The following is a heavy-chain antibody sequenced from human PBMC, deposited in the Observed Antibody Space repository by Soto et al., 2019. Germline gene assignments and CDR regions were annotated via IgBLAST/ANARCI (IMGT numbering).Heavy chain of an antibody. CDR1: GGSFSGYY. V-gene: IGHV4-34*01. CDR3: ARGLKV. CDR2: INHSGST. J-gene: IGHJ4*02. Sequence: SETLSLTCAVYGGSFSGYYWSWIRQPPGKGLEWIGEINHSGSTNYNPSLKSRVIISIDTSKNQFSLKMRSVTAADTAVYYCARGLKVWGQGTLVTVSS.